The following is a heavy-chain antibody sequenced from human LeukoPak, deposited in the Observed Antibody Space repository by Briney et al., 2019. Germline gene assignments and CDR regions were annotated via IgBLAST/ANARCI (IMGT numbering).Heavy chain of an antibody. J-gene: IGHJ4*02. CDR1: GYTFTGYY. CDR3: ARSRLAAVGYCSGGSCYGHFDY. Sequence: ASVKVSCKASGYTFTGYYMHWVRQAPGQGLEWMGWINPNSGGTNYAQKFQGRVTMTRDTSISTAYMELSSLRSEDTAVYYCARSRLAAVGYCSGGSCYGHFDYWGQGTLVTVSS. D-gene: IGHD2-15*01. CDR2: INPNSGGT. V-gene: IGHV1-2*02.